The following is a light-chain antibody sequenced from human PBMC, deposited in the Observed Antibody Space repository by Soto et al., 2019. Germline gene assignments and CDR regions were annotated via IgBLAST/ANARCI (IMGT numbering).Light chain of an antibody. CDR1: QSVSSSY. Sequence: EIVLTQSPGTLSLSPGERATLSCRASQSVSSSYLAWYQQKPGQAPRLLIYGASSRATGIQDRFSGSGSGTDFPLTISRLEPEDFAVYYGQQYGSSPWTFGQGTKVEIK. CDR3: QQYGSSPWT. V-gene: IGKV3-20*01. J-gene: IGKJ1*01. CDR2: GAS.